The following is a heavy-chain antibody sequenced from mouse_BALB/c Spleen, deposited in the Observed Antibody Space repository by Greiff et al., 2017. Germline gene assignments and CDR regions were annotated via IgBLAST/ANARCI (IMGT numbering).Heavy chain of an antibody. CDR1: GFTFSSFG. Sequence: EVHLVESGGGLVQPGGSRKLSCAASGFTFSSFGMHWVRQAPEKGLVWVAYISSGSSTIYYADTVKGRFTISRDNPKNTLFLQMTSLRSEDTAMYYCARGGYAMDYWGQGTSVTVSS. J-gene: IGHJ4*01. CDR2: ISSGSSTI. V-gene: IGHV5-17*02. CDR3: ARGGYAMDY.